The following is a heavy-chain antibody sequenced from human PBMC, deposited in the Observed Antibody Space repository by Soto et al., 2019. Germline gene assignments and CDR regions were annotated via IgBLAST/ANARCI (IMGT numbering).Heavy chain of an antibody. CDR3: AREIGDGYNYRIIDY. J-gene: IGHJ4*02. D-gene: IGHD5-12*01. V-gene: IGHV4-31*03. CDR1: GGSIRSGGYY. CDR2: IYYSGST. Sequence: QVQLQESGPGLVKPSQTLSLTCTVSGGSIRSGGYYWSWIRQHPGKGLEWIGYIYYSGSTYYNPSLESRVTISVDTSKNQSSLKLSSVTAADTAVYYCAREIGDGYNYRIIDYWGQGTMVTVSS.